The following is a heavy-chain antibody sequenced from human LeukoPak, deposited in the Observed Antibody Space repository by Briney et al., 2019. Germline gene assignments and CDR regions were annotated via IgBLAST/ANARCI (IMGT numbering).Heavy chain of an antibody. J-gene: IGHJ4*02. CDR3: ATPGYIRGWFPWFFDY. CDR1: GFTFSSYW. D-gene: IGHD6-19*01. Sequence: GSLKPSCAAPGFTFSSYWMSWVRQAPGKGLEGVANIKQDGSEKYYVDSVKGRFTISRDNAKNSLYLQMNSLRAEDTAVYYCATPGYIRGWFPWFFDYWGQGSLVTVSS. CDR2: IKQDGSEK. V-gene: IGHV3-7*01.